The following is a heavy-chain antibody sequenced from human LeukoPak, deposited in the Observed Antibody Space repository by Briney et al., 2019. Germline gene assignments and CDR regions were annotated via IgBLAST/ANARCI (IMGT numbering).Heavy chain of an antibody. CDR2: ISAYNGNT. CDR1: GYTFTSYG. Sequence: ASVKVSCKASGYTFTSYGISWVRQAPGQGLEWMGWISAYNGNTNYAQKLQGRVTMTTDTSTSTAYMELRSLRSDDTAVYYCARDQVPHDYADSAFDYWGQGTLVTVSS. D-gene: IGHD4-17*01. V-gene: IGHV1-18*01. CDR3: ARDQVPHDYADSAFDY. J-gene: IGHJ4*02.